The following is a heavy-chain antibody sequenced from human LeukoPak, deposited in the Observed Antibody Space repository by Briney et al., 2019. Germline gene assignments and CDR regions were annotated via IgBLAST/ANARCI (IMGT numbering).Heavy chain of an antibody. V-gene: IGHV1-69*04. CDR2: IIPILGIA. CDR1: GGTFSSYA. D-gene: IGHD4-17*01. Sequence: GSSVKVSCKAPGGTFSSYAISWVRQAPGQGLEWMGRIIPILGIANYAQKFQGRVTITADKSTSTAYMELSSLRSEDTAVYYCASVMTTVTTLDYWGQGTLVTVSS. CDR3: ASVMTTVTTLDY. J-gene: IGHJ4*02.